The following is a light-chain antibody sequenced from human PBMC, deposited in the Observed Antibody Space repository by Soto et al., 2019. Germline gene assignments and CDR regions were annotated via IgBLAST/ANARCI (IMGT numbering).Light chain of an antibody. V-gene: IGKV2-28*01. CDR1: QSLLHSNGYNY. CDR3: QHGYVAPYS. J-gene: IGKJ2*03. CDR2: SAS. Sequence: DIVMTQSPLSLPVTPGEPASISCRSSQSLLHSNGYNYLDWYLQKPGEVPKLLIYSASTLHSGVPSRFTGSGSETDFTLTIRSLQPEDFATYYCQHGYVAPYSFGQGTKVDIK.